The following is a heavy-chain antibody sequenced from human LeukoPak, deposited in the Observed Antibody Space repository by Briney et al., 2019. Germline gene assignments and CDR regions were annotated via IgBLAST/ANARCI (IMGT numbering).Heavy chain of an antibody. Sequence: SETLSLTCAVYGGSFSGYYWSWIRQPPGKGLEWIGEINHSGSTNYNPSLKSRVTISVDTSKNQFSLKLSSVTAADTAVYYCARHAITPYYYDSSGYPLYYFDYWGQGTLVTVSS. J-gene: IGHJ4*02. D-gene: IGHD3-22*01. CDR1: GGSFSGYY. CDR2: INHSGST. CDR3: ARHAITPYYYDSSGYPLYYFDY. V-gene: IGHV4-34*01.